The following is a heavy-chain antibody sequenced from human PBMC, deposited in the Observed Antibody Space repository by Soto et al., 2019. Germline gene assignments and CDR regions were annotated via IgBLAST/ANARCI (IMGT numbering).Heavy chain of an antibody. Sequence: QVQLVESGGGVVQPGRSLRLSCAASGFTFSTYDMHWVRQAPGEGLEWVAVLWFDGTTKYYADSVKGRFTISRDNSKNTVYLQMNSLRAEDTAVYYCARDRGDSSGYHDAFDIWGQGTVVTVSS. D-gene: IGHD3-22*01. V-gene: IGHV3-33*01. J-gene: IGHJ3*02. CDR2: LWFDGTTK. CDR3: ARDRGDSSGYHDAFDI. CDR1: GFTFSTYD.